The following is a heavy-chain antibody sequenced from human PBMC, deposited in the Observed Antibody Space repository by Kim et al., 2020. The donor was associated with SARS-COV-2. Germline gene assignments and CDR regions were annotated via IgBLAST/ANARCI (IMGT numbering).Heavy chain of an antibody. J-gene: IGHJ6*02. Sequence: GKGRFTSSRDNSKNTLYLQMNSLRAEDTAVYYCAKAGRVWFGEFFCMDVWGQGTLVTVSS. V-gene: IGHV3-33*06. D-gene: IGHD3-10*01. CDR3: AKAGRVWFGEFFCMDV.